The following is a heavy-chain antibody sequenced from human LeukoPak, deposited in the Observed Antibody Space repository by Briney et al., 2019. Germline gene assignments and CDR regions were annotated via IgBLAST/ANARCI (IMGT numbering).Heavy chain of an antibody. J-gene: IGHJ6*02. V-gene: IGHV3-30*09. CDR2: ISYDETSK. CDR3: ARDLGPGPISGNPRGRYYYAMDV. Sequence: GKSLTLSCAASGFTFSIYAIHWVRQAPGKGLEWVAVISYDETSKYYGDSVEGRFDISRDNSKNTLYLLMNSLRGDDTAVYYCARDLGPGPISGNPRGRYYYAMDVWGQGTTVTVSS. D-gene: IGHD4-23*01. CDR1: GFTFSIYA.